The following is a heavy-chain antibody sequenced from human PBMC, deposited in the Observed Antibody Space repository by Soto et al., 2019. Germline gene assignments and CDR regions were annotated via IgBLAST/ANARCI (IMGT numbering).Heavy chain of an antibody. Sequence: SETLSLTCAVSGHSISSGYYWGWIRQPTGKGLEWIGSFYHSGSTYYNPSLKSRVTISVDTSKNQFSLKLSSVTAADTAVYYCARGEYYGSGNYFDYWGQGTLVTVSS. V-gene: IGHV4-38-2*01. CDR2: FYHSGST. CDR1: GHSISSGYY. CDR3: ARGEYYGSGNYFDY. D-gene: IGHD3-10*01. J-gene: IGHJ4*02.